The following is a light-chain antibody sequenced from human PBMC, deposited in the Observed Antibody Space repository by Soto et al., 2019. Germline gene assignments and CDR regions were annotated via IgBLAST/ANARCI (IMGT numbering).Light chain of an antibody. Sequence: EIVLTQSPGTLSLSPGDRATLSCRASQSVSSTYLAWYQQKPGQAPRLLIYDASSRATGIPDRFSGSGSGTDFTLTISRLEPEDFAVYYCQQYGSSPGLFTFGQGTKVEFK. CDR1: QSVSSTY. J-gene: IGKJ1*01. CDR2: DAS. V-gene: IGKV3-20*01. CDR3: QQYGSSPGLFT.